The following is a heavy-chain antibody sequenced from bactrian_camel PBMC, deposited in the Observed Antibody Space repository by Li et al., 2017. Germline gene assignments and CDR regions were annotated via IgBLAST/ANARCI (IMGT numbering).Heavy chain of an antibody. CDR2: ISAVSILGST. Sequence: VQLVESGGGLVQPGGSLRLSCAASGFAFSSYAMNWVRQAPGKGLEWVSHISAVSILGSTYADSVKGRFTISKDKAKDTVYLQMSSLRPEDAAVYICRSNGQGAGCDPGDVTPYDKGTQVTVS. CDR1: GFAFSSYA. J-gene: IGHJ4*01. D-gene: IGHD1*01. V-gene: IGHV3S40*01.